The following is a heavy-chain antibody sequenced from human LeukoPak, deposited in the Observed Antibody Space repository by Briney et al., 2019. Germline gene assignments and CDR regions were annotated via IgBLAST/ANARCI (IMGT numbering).Heavy chain of an antibody. CDR3: ASAVAGAFDY. D-gene: IGHD6-19*01. V-gene: IGHV3-43D*03. CDR1: GFTFDDYA. J-gene: IGHJ4*02. CDR2: ITWDGGST. Sequence: GGSLRLSCAASGFTFDDYAMHWVRQAPGKGLEWVSLITWDGGSTYYADSVKGRFTISRDNSKNSLYLQMNSLRAEDTALYYCASAVAGAFDYWGQGTLVTVSP.